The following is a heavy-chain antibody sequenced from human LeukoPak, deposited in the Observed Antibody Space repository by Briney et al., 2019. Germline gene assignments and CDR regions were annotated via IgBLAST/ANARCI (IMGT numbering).Heavy chain of an antibody. V-gene: IGHV1-69*05. J-gene: IGHJ6*03. CDR2: IIPIFGTA. CDR1: GGTFSSYA. Sequence: SVKVSCKASGGTFSSYAISWVRQAPGQGLEWMGWIIPIFGTANYAQKFQGRVTITTDESTSTAYMELSSLRSEDTAVYYCAREVERRYYYYYYMDVWGKGTTVTVSS. CDR3: AREVERRYYYYYYMDV. D-gene: IGHD1-1*01.